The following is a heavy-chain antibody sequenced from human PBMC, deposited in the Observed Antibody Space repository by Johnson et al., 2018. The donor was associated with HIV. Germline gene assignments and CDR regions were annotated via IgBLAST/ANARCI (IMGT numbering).Heavy chain of an antibody. J-gene: IGHJ3*02. Sequence: MHLVESGGGVVRPGGSLRLSCAASGFTFDDYGMSWVRQAPGKGLEWVSGINWNGGSTYYADSVKGRFTISRDNSKNTLYLQMNSLRAEDTAVYYCARGSGSYYSNAFDIWGQGTMVTVSS. V-gene: IGHV3-20*04. D-gene: IGHD1-26*01. CDR1: GFTFDDYG. CDR2: INWNGGST. CDR3: ARGSGSYYSNAFDI.